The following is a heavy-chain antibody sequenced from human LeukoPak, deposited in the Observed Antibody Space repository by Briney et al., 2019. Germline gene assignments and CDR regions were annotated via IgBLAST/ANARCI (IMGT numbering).Heavy chain of an antibody. CDR2: IHYSGST. D-gene: IGHD1-26*01. CDR3: ARGFSGSYSGVPFDY. V-gene: IGHV4-38-2*02. Sequence: SETLSLSCSVSGYSISSAYYWGWIRQPPGKGLEWIATIHYSGSTYYNPSLKRRVTISIGTSKNHFSWKLTSAPAEATAGYYCARGFSGSYSGVPFDYWGQGTLVTVSS. J-gene: IGHJ4*02. CDR1: GYSISSAYY.